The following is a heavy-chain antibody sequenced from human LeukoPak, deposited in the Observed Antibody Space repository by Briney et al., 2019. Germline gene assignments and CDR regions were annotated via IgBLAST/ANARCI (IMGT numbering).Heavy chain of an antibody. CDR3: TRQRPQTGTFDY. Sequence: GSLRLSCAASGFSFSDSPMHWVRQASGEGLEWVGRVRDRANSYATGYAASVEGRFTISRDDSENTAYLQMNSLIIEDTAVYYCTRQRPQTGTFDYWGQGVLVTVSS. V-gene: IGHV3-73*01. D-gene: IGHD3-9*01. J-gene: IGHJ4*02. CDR1: GFSFSDSP. CDR2: VRDRANSYAT.